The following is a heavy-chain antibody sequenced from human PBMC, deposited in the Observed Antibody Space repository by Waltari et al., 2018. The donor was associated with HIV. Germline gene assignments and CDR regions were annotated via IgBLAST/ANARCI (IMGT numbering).Heavy chain of an antibody. Sequence: LVQTGGGFVKAGGSLIPSRAGYGSPLSHMCTRWARPLPGRGLDGICRITSQNDGGSIDYSTPVKGRFWMSRDDFSKTTFLQMNNLKTEDTGIYYCILDSWAGLTYFGALIQYLHWGQGALLSVSS. CDR2: ITSQNDGGSI. D-gene: IGHD4-17*01. CDR3: ILDSWAGLTYFGALIQYLH. J-gene: IGHJ4*02. V-gene: IGHV3-15*05. CDR1: GSPLSHMC.